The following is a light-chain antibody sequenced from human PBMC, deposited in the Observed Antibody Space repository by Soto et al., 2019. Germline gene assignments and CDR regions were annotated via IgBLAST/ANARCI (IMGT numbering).Light chain of an antibody. CDR2: GAS. CDR1: QSINNNY. J-gene: IGKJ1*01. CDR3: QQYGGSPRR. V-gene: IGKV3-20*01. Sequence: EIVLTQSPGTLSLSPGERATLSCRASQSINNNYLAWYQQKRGQAPRLLIYGASSRATGIPDRFSGSGSGTDFTLTISRLEAEEFAVYYCQQYGGSPRRFGQGTKVEIK.